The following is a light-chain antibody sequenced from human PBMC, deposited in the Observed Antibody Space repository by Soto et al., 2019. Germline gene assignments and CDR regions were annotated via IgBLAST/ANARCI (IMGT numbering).Light chain of an antibody. CDR2: LAS. V-gene: IGKV1-5*03. CDR3: QQYDDYPLT. CDR1: QSIENW. Sequence: DIPMTQSPSTLSASVGDRVSITCRASQSIENWLAWYQQKPGKAPKLLIYLASTLEKGVPSKFSGSGSGTEFTLTISSLQPDDSATYYCQQYDDYPLTFGGGTKVQI. J-gene: IGKJ4*01.